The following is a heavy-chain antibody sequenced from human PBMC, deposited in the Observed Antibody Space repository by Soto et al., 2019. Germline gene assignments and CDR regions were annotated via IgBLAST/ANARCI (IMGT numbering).Heavy chain of an antibody. Sequence: GASVKVSCKASGYTFTGYYMHWVRQAPGQGLEWMGWINPNSGGTNYAQKFQGWVTMTRDTSISTAYMELSRLRSDDTAVYYCARDRGCSSTSCYNLPYYYYYGMDVWGQGTTVTVSS. CDR3: ARDRGCSSTSCYNLPYYYYYGMDV. CDR2: INPNSGGT. J-gene: IGHJ6*02. D-gene: IGHD2-2*02. V-gene: IGHV1-2*04. CDR1: GYTFTGYY.